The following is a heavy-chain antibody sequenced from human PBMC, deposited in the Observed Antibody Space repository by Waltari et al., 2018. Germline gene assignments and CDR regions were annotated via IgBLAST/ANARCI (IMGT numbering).Heavy chain of an antibody. CDR3: AKATDRSYSEPFDY. Sequence: EVQLVESGGGLVQPGGSLRLSCAASGFTFSNYAMSWVRQAPGKGVGCVASLSGSGEIIYYADSVKGRFTISRDNSKNTLFLQMNSLRVEDTAVYYCAKATDRSYSEPFDYWGQGTLVIVSS. CDR2: LSGSGEII. J-gene: IGHJ4*02. D-gene: IGHD1-26*01. CDR1: GFTFSNYA. V-gene: IGHV3-23*04.